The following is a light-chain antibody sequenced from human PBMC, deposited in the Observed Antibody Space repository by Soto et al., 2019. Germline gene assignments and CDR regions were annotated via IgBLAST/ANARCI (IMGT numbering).Light chain of an antibody. Sequence: QSVLTQPPSASGAPGQSVTISCTGTSSDVGRYKYVSWYQQYPGKAPKVMIYEVNKRPSGVPDRFSGSKSGNTASLTVSGLQTDDEAHYYCSSFAGSSDLVFGGGTKLTVL. CDR2: EVN. V-gene: IGLV2-8*01. CDR3: SSFAGSSDLV. CDR1: SSDVGRYKY. J-gene: IGLJ3*02.